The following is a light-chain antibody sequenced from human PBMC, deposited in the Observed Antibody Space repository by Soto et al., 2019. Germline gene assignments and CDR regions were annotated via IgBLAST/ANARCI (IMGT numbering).Light chain of an antibody. CDR1: QNVNSN. CDR3: QQYNNWPRT. J-gene: IGKJ2*01. Sequence: EVVMTQCPATLSVSPGERATLSCRASQNVNSNLAWYQQKPGQAPRLLISGASTRASGVPSRFSGSGSGTEFTLTISGLQSEDFAVYYCQQYNNWPRTFGQGTNLEI. V-gene: IGKV3-15*01. CDR2: GAS.